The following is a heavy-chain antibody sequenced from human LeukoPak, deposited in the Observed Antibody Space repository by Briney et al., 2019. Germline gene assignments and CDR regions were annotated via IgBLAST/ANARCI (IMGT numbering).Heavy chain of an antibody. CDR1: GESLSGYY. CDR2: INHSGST. J-gene: IGHJ4*02. Sequence: SDSLSLTCAVYGESLSGYYRNWIRQSPGKGLEWIGEINHSGSTNYNPSLKSRVTISLDTSNNQFSLKLSSVTAADTAVYYCARRPTGIDYWGQGTLVTVSS. D-gene: IGHD4-17*01. V-gene: IGHV4-34*01. CDR3: ARRPTGIDY.